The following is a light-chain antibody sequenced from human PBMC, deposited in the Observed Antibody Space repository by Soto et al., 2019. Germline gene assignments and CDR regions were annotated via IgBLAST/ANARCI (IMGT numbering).Light chain of an antibody. CDR2: KAS. CDR1: QSISSW. V-gene: IGKV1-5*03. CDR3: QQYGTEPA. Sequence: DIQMTQSPSTLSASVGDRVTITCRASQSISSWLAWYQQKPGKAPKLLIYKASTLKSGVPSRFSDSRSGTDFTLTISRLEPEDFAVYYCQQYGTEPAFGEGTKVGIK. J-gene: IGKJ1*01.